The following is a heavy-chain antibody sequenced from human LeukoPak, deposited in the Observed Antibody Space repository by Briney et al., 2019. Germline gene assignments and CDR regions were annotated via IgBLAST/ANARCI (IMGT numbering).Heavy chain of an antibody. CDR3: ARHYYYYYMDV. J-gene: IGHJ6*03. CDR1: GSSISSYY. Sequence: SSETLSLTCTVSGSSISSYYWSWIRQPPGKGLKWIGYIYYSGSTNYNPSLKSRVTISVDTSKNQFSLKLSSVTAADTAVYYCARHYYYYYMDVWGKGTTVTISS. CDR2: IYYSGST. V-gene: IGHV4-59*01.